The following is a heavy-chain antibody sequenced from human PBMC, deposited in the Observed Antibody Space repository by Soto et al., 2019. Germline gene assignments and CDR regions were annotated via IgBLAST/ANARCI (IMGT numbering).Heavy chain of an antibody. Sequence: GGSLRLSCAASGFTFSDHYMDWVRQAPGKGLEWVGRTRNKANSYTTEYAASVKGRFTISRDDSKNSLYLQLNSLKTEDTPVYYCASSSSSWYLVYWGQVTLVIISS. D-gene: IGHD6-13*01. CDR1: GFTFSDHY. V-gene: IGHV3-72*01. CDR2: TRNKANSYTT. J-gene: IGHJ4*02. CDR3: ASSSSSWYLVY.